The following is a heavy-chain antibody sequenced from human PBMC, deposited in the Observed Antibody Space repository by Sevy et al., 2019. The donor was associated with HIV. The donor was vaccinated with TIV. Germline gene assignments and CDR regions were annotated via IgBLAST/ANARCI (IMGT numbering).Heavy chain of an antibody. CDR3: ARANYDSSGSYYFDY. J-gene: IGHJ4*02. V-gene: IGHV3-33*01. D-gene: IGHD3-22*01. CDR2: IWYDGSNK. CDR1: GFTFSSYG. Sequence: GSLRLSCAASGFTFSSYGMHWVRQAPGKGLEWVAVIWYDGSNKYYADSVKGRFTISRDNSKNTLYLQMNSLRAEDTAVYYCARANYDSSGSYYFDYWGQGTLVTVSS.